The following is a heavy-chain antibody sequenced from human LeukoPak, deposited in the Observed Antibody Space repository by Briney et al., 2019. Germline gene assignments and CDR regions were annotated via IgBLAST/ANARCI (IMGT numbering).Heavy chain of an antibody. V-gene: IGHV4-34*01. CDR3: ARPGLAYCGADCYSTEGYYFDY. J-gene: IGHJ4*02. CDR2: INHGGST. CDR1: GKNFSIYF. D-gene: IGHD2-21*01. Sequence: NPSETLSLTCAVYGKNFSIYFYSWIRQPPGKGLECIGEINHGGSTSYNPSLKSRVTISVDTSKNQFSLRLSSVTAADTAMYYCARPGLAYCGADCYSTEGYYFDYWSQGTLVTVSS.